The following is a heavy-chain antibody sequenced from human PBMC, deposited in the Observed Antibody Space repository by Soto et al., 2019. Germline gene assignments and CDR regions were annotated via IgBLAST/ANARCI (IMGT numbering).Heavy chain of an antibody. Sequence: GGSLRLSCAASGFTFSSYWMHWVRQAPGKGLVWVSRINSDGSSTSYADSVKGRFTISRDNAKNTLYLQMNSLRAEETAVYYCARGGCSSTSCYAAEYYYYMDVWGKGTTVTVSS. CDR2: INSDGSST. CDR3: ARGGCSSTSCYAAEYYYYMDV. D-gene: IGHD2-2*01. J-gene: IGHJ6*03. CDR1: GFTFSSYW. V-gene: IGHV3-74*01.